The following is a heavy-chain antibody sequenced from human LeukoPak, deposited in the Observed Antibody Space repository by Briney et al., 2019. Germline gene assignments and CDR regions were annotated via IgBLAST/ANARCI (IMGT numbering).Heavy chain of an antibody. J-gene: IGHJ4*02. D-gene: IGHD2-15*01. V-gene: IGHV3-23*01. Sequence: GGSLRLSCAASGFTFSSYWMSWVRQAPGKGLEWVSLISGSGNSTYYADSVKGRFTISRDNSNNMLYLQMNSLRAEDTAIYYCAKVLVLVSANRYYFDYWGQGTLVTVSS. CDR3: AKVLVLVSANRYYFDY. CDR2: ISGSGNST. CDR1: GFTFSSYW.